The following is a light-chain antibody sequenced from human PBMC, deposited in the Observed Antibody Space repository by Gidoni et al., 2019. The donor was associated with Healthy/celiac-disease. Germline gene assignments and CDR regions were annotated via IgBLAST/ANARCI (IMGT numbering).Light chain of an antibody. CDR2: GAS. CDR3: QQYGSSPPA. J-gene: IGKJ3*01. Sequence: IVLTQSPGTLSLSPGERATLSCRASQSVSSSYLAWYQQKPGQAPRRLIYGASSRATGIPDRFSGSGSGTDFTLTISRLEPEDFAVYYCQQYGSSPPAFGPGTKVDIK. V-gene: IGKV3-20*01. CDR1: QSVSSSY.